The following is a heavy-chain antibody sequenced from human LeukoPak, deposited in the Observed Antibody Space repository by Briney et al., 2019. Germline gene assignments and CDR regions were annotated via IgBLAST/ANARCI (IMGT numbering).Heavy chain of an antibody. CDR2: IIPIFGTA. D-gene: IGHD1-26*01. CDR3: ARASGSYYYFDY. Sequence: SVKVSCKASGGTFSSYAISWVRQAPGQGLEWMGGIIPIFGTANYAQKFQGRVTITTDGSTSTAYMELSSLRSEDTAVYYCARASGSYYYFDYWGQGTLVTVSS. CDR1: GGTFSSYA. V-gene: IGHV1-69*05. J-gene: IGHJ4*02.